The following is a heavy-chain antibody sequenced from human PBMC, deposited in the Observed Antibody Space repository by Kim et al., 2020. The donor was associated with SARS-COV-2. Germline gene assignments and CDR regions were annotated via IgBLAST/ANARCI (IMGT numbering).Heavy chain of an antibody. CDR1: GFTVNSYR. CDR3: AGGLDD. Sequence: GGSLRLSCAASGFTVNSYRMNWVRQAPGKGLEWMSSVSSSGSSIYYADSVKGRFTISRDKARNSVFLQLNSLRTDDTAVYYCAGGLDDWGQGILVTVSS. V-gene: IGHV3-48*01. CDR2: VSSSGSSI. D-gene: IGHD3-16*01. J-gene: IGHJ4*02.